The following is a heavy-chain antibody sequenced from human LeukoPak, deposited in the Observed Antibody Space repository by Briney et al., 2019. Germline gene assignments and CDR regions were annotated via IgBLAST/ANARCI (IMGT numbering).Heavy chain of an antibody. D-gene: IGHD3-22*01. V-gene: IGHV4-4*07. CDR3: ARDGSYYYDSSGYYSANAFDI. J-gene: IGHJ3*02. Sequence: SETLSLTCTVSGGSISSYYWSWIRQRAGKGLEWIGRTYTSGSTNYNPSLKSRVTMSVDTSKNQFSLKLSSVTAADTAVYYCARDGSYYYDSSGYYSANAFDIWGQGTMVTVSS. CDR1: GGSISSYY. CDR2: TYTSGST.